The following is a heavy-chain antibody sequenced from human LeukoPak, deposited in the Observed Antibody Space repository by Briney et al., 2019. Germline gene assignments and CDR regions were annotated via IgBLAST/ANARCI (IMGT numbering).Heavy chain of an antibody. CDR2: INHSGST. V-gene: IGHV4-39*07. D-gene: IGHD7-27*01. CDR1: GGSISSGSYY. Sequence: SETLSLTCTVSGGSISSGSYYWSWIRQPPGKGLEWIGEINHSGSTNYNPSLKSRVTISVDTSKNQFSLKLSSVTAADTAVYYCASWGPPRISSEDYYMDVWGKGTTVTVSS. CDR3: ASWGPPRISSEDYYMDV. J-gene: IGHJ6*03.